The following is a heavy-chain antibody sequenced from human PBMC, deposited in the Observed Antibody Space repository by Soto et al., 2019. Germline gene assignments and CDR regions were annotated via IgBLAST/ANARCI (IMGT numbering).Heavy chain of an antibody. V-gene: IGHV4-61*01. J-gene: IGHJ4*02. Sequence: YTVAGGKFMNGSYCWSINRQPPGKGLEWIRYVYHTGRTSYNHSLKSRVSISMDTSKQQFSLNLHSVTAADTAVYFCARDFAYFDFWGQGTLVTVPS. CDR1: GGKFMNGSYC. D-gene: IGHD3-3*01. CDR3: ARDFAYFDF. CDR2: VYHTGRT.